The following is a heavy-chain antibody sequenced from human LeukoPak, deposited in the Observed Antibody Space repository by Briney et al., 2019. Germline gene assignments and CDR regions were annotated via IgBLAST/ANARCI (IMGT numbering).Heavy chain of an antibody. CDR2: INNSGST. D-gene: IGHD3-3*01. CDR1: GGSFSGYY. CDR3: ARLRRGVVSWQTQNFDH. V-gene: IGHV4-34*01. Sequence: PSETLSLTCAVYGGSFSGYYWSWIRQPPGKGLEWIGEINNSGSTNYNPSLKSRVTISVDTSKNQFSLKLSSVTAADTAVYYCARLRRGVVSWQTQNFDHWGQGTLVTVSS. J-gene: IGHJ4*02.